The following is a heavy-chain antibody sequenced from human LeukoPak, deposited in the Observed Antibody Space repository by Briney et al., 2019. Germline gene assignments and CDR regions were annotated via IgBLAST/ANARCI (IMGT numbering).Heavy chain of an antibody. Sequence: GGTRRLSCATARFVVSHHGMNWVRQAPGKGLEWVSGIRADAVTTYYADSVKGRFIISRDNSKDTVYLQMNSLSAEDAAVYYCVKDDGWVQYANWGQGTLVTVSS. J-gene: IGHJ4*02. V-gene: IGHV3-23*01. D-gene: IGHD5-24*01. CDR1: RFVVSHHG. CDR3: VKDDGWVQYAN. CDR2: IRADAVTT.